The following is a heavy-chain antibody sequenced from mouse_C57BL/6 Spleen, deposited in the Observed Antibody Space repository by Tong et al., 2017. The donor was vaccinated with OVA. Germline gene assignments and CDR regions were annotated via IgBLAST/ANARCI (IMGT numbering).Heavy chain of an antibody. CDR1: GFSLTSYG. V-gene: IGHV2-9*02. Sequence: VQLKESGPGLVAPSQSLSITCTVSGFSLTSYGVHWVRQPPGKGMEWLGVIWAGGSTNYNSALMSRLSISKDNSKSQVFLKMNSLQTDDTAMYYCAKTGLFAYWGQGTLVTVSA. D-gene: IGHD4-1*01. CDR3: AKTGLFAY. J-gene: IGHJ3*01. CDR2: IWAGGST.